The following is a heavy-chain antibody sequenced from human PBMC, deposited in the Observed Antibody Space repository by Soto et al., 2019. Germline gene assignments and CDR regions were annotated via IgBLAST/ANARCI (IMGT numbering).Heavy chain of an antibody. CDR3: GRLFRGGYVYVWGSYRYTSPPPIYFDY. J-gene: IGHJ4*02. D-gene: IGHD3-16*02. V-gene: IGHV4-59*01. Sequence: SETLSLTCTVSGGSISSYYWSWIRQPPGKGLEWIGYIYYSGSTNYNPSLKSRVTISVDTSKNQFSLKLSSVTASDTAVEYCGRLFRGGYVYVWGSYRYTSPPPIYFDYGGQGTLVTVS. CDR1: GGSISSYY. CDR2: IYYSGST.